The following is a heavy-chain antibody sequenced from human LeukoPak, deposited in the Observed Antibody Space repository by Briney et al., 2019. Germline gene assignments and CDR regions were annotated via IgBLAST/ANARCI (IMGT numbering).Heavy chain of an antibody. CDR1: GGSFSGYY. D-gene: IGHD4-11*01. V-gene: IGHV4-34*01. Sequence: PSETLSLTCAVYGGSFSGYYWSWIRQPPGKGLEWIGEINHSGSTNYNPSLKSRVTISVDTSKNQFSLKLRSVTAADTAVYYCARGQDDYSSFYTWFDPWGQGTLVTVSS. CDR2: INHSGST. CDR3: ARGQDDYSSFYTWFDP. J-gene: IGHJ5*02.